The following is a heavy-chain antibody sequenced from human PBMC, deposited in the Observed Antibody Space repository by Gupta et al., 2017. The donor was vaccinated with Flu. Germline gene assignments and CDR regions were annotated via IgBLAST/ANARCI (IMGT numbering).Heavy chain of an antibody. CDR2: IYWDDDK. Sequence: QITLKESGPTEVKPTQTLTLTCSFSGFSLSTYGVAVGWIRQPPGKALEWLALIYWDDDKRFSPSLKSRPTISKDTSEHQVVLTMTNMDPVDTATYYCAYKTGSSGFLCWGQGTLVTVSS. V-gene: IGHV2-5*02. D-gene: IGHD6-19*01. CDR1: GFSLSTYGVA. J-gene: IGHJ4*02. CDR3: AYKTGSSGFLC.